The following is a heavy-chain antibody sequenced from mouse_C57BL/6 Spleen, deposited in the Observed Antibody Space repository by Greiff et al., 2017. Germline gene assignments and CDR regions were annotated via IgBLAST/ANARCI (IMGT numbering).Heavy chain of an antibody. CDR2: IHPNSGST. V-gene: IGHV1-64*01. J-gene: IGHJ3*01. CDR3: ARGSSPAWFAY. Sequence: QVQLQQSGAELVKPGASVKLSCKASGYTFTSYWMHWVKQRPGQGLEWIGMIHPNSGSTNYNEKFKSKATLTVDKSSSTAYMQLSSLSSEDSAVYYCARGSSPAWFAYWGQGTLVTVSA. D-gene: IGHD1-1*01. CDR1: GYTFTSYW.